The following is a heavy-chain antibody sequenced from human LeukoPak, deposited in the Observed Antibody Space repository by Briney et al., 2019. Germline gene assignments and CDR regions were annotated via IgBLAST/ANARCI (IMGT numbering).Heavy chain of an antibody. CDR1: GFTFSSYW. Sequence: GGSLRLSCAASGFTFSSYWMHWVRQAPGKGLVWVSRINSDGSSTSYADSVKGRFTTSRDNAKNTLYLQMNSLRAEDTAVYYCARSTYSGSSYDYWGQGTLVTVSS. J-gene: IGHJ4*02. CDR3: ARSTYSGSSYDY. CDR2: INSDGSST. V-gene: IGHV3-74*01. D-gene: IGHD1-26*01.